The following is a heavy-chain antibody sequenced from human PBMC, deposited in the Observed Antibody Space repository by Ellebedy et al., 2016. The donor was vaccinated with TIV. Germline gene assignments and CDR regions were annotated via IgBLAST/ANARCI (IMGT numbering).Heavy chain of an antibody. Sequence: GSLRLSCTVSGGSISSYYWSWIRQPPGKGLECIGYIYYSGSTNYNPSLKSRVTISVDTSKNQFSLKLSSVTAADTVVYYCARATAKLFGAVMGPSDHWGQGALVTVSS. CDR2: IYYSGST. J-gene: IGHJ4*02. D-gene: IGHD3-3*01. V-gene: IGHV4-59*01. CDR3: ARATAKLFGAVMGPSDH. CDR1: GGSISSYY.